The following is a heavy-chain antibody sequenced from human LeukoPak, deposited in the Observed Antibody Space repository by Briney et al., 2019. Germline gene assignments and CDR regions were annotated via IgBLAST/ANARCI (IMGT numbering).Heavy chain of an antibody. CDR1: RFTFNKYA. D-gene: IGHD3-16*02. J-gene: IGHJ3*02. CDR2: IRYDGSNK. Sequence: GGSLRLSCTASRFTFNKYAMHWVRQAPGKGLEWVAFIRYDGSNKYYADSVKGRFTISRDNSKNTLYLQMNSLRAEDTAVYYSARNLDYDYIWGNYRQGAFDIWGQGTMVTVS. CDR3: ARNLDYDYIWGNYRQGAFDI. V-gene: IGHV3-30*02.